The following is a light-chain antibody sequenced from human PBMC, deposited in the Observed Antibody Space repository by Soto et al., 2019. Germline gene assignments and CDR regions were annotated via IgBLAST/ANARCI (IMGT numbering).Light chain of an antibody. CDR1: QSVSSN. J-gene: IGKJ4*01. V-gene: IGKV3-15*01. CDR3: QQYNSWPPLT. CDR2: GAS. Sequence: EIVMTQSPATLSVSPGERATLSCRASQSVSSNLAWYQQKPGQAPRLLIYGASTQPTGIPARFSGSGSGKEFTLTISPLQSENLAVYYCQQYNSWPPLTFGGGNKVEIK.